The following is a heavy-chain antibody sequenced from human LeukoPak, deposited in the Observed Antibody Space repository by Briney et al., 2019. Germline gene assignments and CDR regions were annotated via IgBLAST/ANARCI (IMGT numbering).Heavy chain of an antibody. V-gene: IGHV3-74*01. CDR3: ARAPSEIGGYYPEYFRH. CDR2: IKSDGNT. CDR1: GFTFSRYW. J-gene: IGHJ1*01. D-gene: IGHD3-22*01. Sequence: PGGSLRLSCAASGFTFSRYWMHWVRQAPGKGQVWVSRIKSDGNTNYADSVKGRFTISRDNAKNTVSLQMNSLRAEDTGVYFCARAPSEIGGYYPEYFRHWGQGTLVTVSS.